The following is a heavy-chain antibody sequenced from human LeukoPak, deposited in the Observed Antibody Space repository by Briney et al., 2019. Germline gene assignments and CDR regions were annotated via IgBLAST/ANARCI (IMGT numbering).Heavy chain of an antibody. CDR1: GFTFSNAW. Sequence: GGSLRLSCAASGFTFSNAWMNWVRQAPGKGLEWVGRIKSKTDGGTTDYAAPVKGRFTISRDDSKSIAYLQMNSLKTEDTAVYYCTRDLLDTANLWGQGTLVTVSS. CDR3: TRDLLDTANL. D-gene: IGHD5-18*01. V-gene: IGHV3-15*07. J-gene: IGHJ5*02. CDR2: IKSKTDGGTT.